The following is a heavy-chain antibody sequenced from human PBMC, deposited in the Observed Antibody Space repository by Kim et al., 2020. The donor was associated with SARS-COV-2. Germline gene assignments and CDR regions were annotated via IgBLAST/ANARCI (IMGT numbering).Heavy chain of an antibody. J-gene: IGHJ2*01. Sequence: SVKVSCKASGGTFSSYAISWVRQAPGQGLEWMGGIIPIFGTANYAQKFQGRVTITADESTSTAYMELSSLRSEDTAVYYCARKHPSIQGGGDWAHNWYFDLWGRGTLVTVSS. CDR1: GGTFSSYA. CDR2: IIPIFGTA. V-gene: IGHV1-69*13. D-gene: IGHD2-21*02. CDR3: ARKHPSIQGGGDWAHNWYFDL.